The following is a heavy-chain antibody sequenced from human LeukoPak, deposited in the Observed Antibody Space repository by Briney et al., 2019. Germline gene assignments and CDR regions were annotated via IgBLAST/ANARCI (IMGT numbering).Heavy chain of an antibody. CDR1: GGSFSRYY. Sequence: PSETLSLTCAVYGGSFSRYYWSWIRQPPGKGLEWIGEINHSGSTNYNPSLKSRVTISVDTSKNQVSLKLSSVTAADTAVYYCAGLSYSTSSGRVNWFDPWGQGTLVTVSS. CDR3: AGLSYSTSSGRVNWFDP. V-gene: IGHV4-34*01. J-gene: IGHJ5*02. CDR2: INHSGST. D-gene: IGHD6-6*01.